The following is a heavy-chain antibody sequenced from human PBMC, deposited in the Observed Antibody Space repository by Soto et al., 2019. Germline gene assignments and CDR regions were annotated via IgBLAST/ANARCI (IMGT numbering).Heavy chain of an antibody. CDR3: GRDQSGIGYYVDWFDP. CDR2: INAGNGNT. J-gene: IGHJ5*02. D-gene: IGHD3-10*02. CDR1: GYTFNSHA. V-gene: IGHV1-3*01. Sequence: QVQFMQSGAEVKKPGASVKVSCKASGYTFNSHAIHWVRQAPGQRPEWLGWINAGNGNTYYSEKCEGRVTFTRDTAATTVNMELTSLTSEDTAIYYCGRDQSGIGYYVDWFDPWGQGTLVTVSS.